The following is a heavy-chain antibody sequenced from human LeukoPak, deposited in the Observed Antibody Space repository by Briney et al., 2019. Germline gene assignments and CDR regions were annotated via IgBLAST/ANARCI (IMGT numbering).Heavy chain of an antibody. J-gene: IGHJ4*02. CDR2: ISSDGSST. Sequence: GGSLRLSCVASGSTFTSYWMHWVRQAPGKGLVWVSRISSDGSSTNYADSVKGRFTISRDNAKNTLYLQMNSLRAEDTAVYYWAMGPYYYDSSGYYYWGQGTLVTVSS. CDR3: AMGPYYYDSSGYYY. CDR1: GSTFTSYW. D-gene: IGHD3-22*01. V-gene: IGHV3-74*01.